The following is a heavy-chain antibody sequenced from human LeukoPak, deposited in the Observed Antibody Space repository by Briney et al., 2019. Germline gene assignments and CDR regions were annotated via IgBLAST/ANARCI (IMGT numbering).Heavy chain of an antibody. CDR1: GGSISSGSYY. CDR3: ARAGMAARRFWFDP. V-gene: IGHV4-61*02. D-gene: IGHD6-6*01. CDR2: IYTSGST. J-gene: IGHJ5*02. Sequence: SETLSLTCTVSGGSISSGSYYWGWIRQPAGKGLEWIGRIYTSGSTNYNPSLKSRVTISVDTSKNQFSLKLSSVTAADTAVYHCARAGMAARRFWFDPWGQGTLVTVSS.